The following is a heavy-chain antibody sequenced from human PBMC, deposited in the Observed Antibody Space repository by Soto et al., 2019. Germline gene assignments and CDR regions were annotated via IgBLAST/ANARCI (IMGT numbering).Heavy chain of an antibody. J-gene: IGHJ3*02. CDR2: IYPGDSDT. CDR1: GYSFTSYW. CDR3: ARRYCSSTSCFKDAFDI. D-gene: IGHD2-2*01. V-gene: IGHV5-51*01. Sequence: EVQLVQSGAEVKKPGESLKISCKGSGYSFTSYWIGWVRQMPGKGLEWMGIIYPGDSDTRYSPSFQGQVTISADKSISTAYLQWSSLKASDTAMYYCARRYCSSTSCFKDAFDIWGQGTMVTVSS.